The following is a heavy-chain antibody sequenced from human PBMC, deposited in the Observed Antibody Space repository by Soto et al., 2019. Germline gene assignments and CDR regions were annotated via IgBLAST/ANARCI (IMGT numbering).Heavy chain of an antibody. J-gene: IGHJ4*02. D-gene: IGHD5-12*01. CDR1: GGSISSSYY. CDR3: ARGGYDAFDY. CDR2: IYYSGST. V-gene: IGHV4-61*01. Sequence: SETLSLTCTVSGGSISSSYYWSCIRQPPGKGLEWIGYIYYSGSTNYNPSLKSRVTISVDTSKNQFSLKLSSVTAADTAVYYCARGGYDAFDYWGQGTLVTVSS.